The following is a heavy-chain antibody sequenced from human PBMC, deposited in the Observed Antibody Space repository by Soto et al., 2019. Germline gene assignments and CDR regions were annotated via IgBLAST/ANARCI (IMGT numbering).Heavy chain of an antibody. V-gene: IGHV3-30-3*01. Sequence: QVQVVESGGGVVQPGRSLRLSCVASGFSFNGYAVNWVRQAPGKGLEWRAMITHDATSQAYADSVRGRFIISRDTSMKPVYLQMNSLRVDDTAKYYCTRIGHGVSGGSGFDPWGQGTPVIVSS. CDR2: ITHDATSQ. D-gene: IGHD2-15*01. J-gene: IGHJ5*02. CDR3: TRIGHGVSGGSGFDP. CDR1: GFSFNGYA.